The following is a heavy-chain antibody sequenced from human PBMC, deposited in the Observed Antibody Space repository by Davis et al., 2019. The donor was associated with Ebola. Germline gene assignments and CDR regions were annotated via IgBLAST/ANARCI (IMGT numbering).Heavy chain of an antibody. CDR2: ISGSGGIT. CDR1: GFTFSSYA. Sequence: GGSLRLSCAASGFTFSSYAMSWVRQAPGKGLEWVSAISGSGGITYYADSVKGRFTISRDNSKNTLYLQMNSLRAEDTAVYYCTKDWIFGVVSTYYFDYWGQGTLVTVSS. V-gene: IGHV3-23*01. D-gene: IGHD3-3*01. J-gene: IGHJ4*02. CDR3: TKDWIFGVVSTYYFDY.